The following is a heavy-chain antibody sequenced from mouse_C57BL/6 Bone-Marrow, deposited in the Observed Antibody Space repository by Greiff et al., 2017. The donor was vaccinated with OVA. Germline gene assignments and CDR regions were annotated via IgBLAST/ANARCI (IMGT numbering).Heavy chain of an antibody. J-gene: IGHJ4*01. Sequence: QVQLKESGAELARPGASVKLSCKASGYTFTSYGISWVKQRTGQGLEWIGEIYPRSGNTYYNEKFKGKATLTADKSSSTAYMELRSLTSEDSAVYFCARRELEDYAMDYWGQGTSVTVSS. V-gene: IGHV1-81*01. CDR3: ARRELEDYAMDY. D-gene: IGHD4-1*01. CDR1: GYTFTSYG. CDR2: IYPRSGNT.